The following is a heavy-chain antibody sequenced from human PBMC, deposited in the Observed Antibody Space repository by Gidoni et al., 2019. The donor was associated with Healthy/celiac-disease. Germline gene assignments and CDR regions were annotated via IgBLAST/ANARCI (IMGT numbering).Heavy chain of an antibody. CDR3: ARDGRPRARWLQFVGHRGNWFDP. V-gene: IGHV3-33*08. Sequence: QVQLVESGGGVVQPGRSLRLSCAASGFTFSSYGMHWVRQAPGKGLERVAVIWYDGSNKYYADSVKGRFTISRDNSKNTLYLQMNSLRAEDTAVYYCARDGRPRARWLQFVGHRGNWFDPWGQGTLVTVSS. J-gene: IGHJ5*02. CDR2: IWYDGSNK. CDR1: GFTFSSYG. D-gene: IGHD5-12*01.